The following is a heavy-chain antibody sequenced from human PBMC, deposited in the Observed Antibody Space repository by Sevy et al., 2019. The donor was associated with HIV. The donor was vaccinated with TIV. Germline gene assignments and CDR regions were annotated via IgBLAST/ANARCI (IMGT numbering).Heavy chain of an antibody. J-gene: IGHJ4*02. CDR2: ISSSSSYT. D-gene: IGHD2-15*01. V-gene: IGHV3-11*06. CDR3: ARAGGRLLNPSDY. CDR1: GFIFSNYY. Sequence: GGSLRLSCAASGFIFSNYYMSWIRQAPGKGLEWVSYISSSSSYTDYADSVKGRFTISRDNAKNSLYLQMKSLRAEDTAVYYCARAGGRLLNPSDYWGQGTLVTVSS.